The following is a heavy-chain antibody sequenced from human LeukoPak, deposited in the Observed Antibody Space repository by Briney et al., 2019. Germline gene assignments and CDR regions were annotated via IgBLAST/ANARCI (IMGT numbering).Heavy chain of an antibody. CDR2: IFYSGRT. D-gene: IGHD3-10*01. CDR3: ARDSGTSGEVKFDP. J-gene: IGHJ5*02. V-gene: IGHV4-59*12. Sequence: SETLSLTCTVSGGSISSYYWNWIRQPPGKGLEWIGYIFYSGRTSYNPSLKSRVTMSLDTSKNQFSLKVTSVTAADTAVYYCARDSGTSGEVKFDPWGQGALVTVSS. CDR1: GGSISSYY.